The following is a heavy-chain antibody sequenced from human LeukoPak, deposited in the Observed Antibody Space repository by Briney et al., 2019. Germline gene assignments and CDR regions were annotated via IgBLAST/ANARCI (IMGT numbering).Heavy chain of an antibody. Sequence: SETLSLTCAVYGGSLSGHYWSWIRQSPGKGLEWIGEINHSGSTNYNPSLKSRVTISVDTSKNQFSLKLSSVTAADTAVYYCARHHRYYYDSSGYYPDDYWGQGTLVTVSS. D-gene: IGHD3-22*01. CDR3: ARHHRYYYDSSGYYPDDY. CDR1: GGSLSGHY. J-gene: IGHJ4*02. CDR2: INHSGST. V-gene: IGHV4-34*01.